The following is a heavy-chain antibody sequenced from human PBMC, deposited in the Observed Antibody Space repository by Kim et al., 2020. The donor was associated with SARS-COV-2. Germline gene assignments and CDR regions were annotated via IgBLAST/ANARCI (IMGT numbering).Heavy chain of an antibody. D-gene: IGHD6-13*01. J-gene: IGHJ2*01. CDR3: AKAPLASWYFDL. V-gene: IGHV3-23*01. Sequence: YNADSVKGRFTISRIQSQNMVYLQMKCLRDEDTAVYFCAKAPLASWYFDLWGRGTRVTVSS.